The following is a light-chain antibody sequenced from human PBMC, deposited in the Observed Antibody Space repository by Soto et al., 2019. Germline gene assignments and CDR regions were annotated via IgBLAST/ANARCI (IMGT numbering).Light chain of an antibody. V-gene: IGKV3-15*01. CDR1: QSVSSN. Sequence: EIVMTQSPGTLSGSPGERDTLSCRASQSVSSNLAWYQQKPGQAPRLLIYGASTRATGIPGRFSGSGSGTEFTLTISSLQSEDFEVYYCQQHNNWPLTFGGGTKVEIK. CDR2: GAS. CDR3: QQHNNWPLT. J-gene: IGKJ4*01.